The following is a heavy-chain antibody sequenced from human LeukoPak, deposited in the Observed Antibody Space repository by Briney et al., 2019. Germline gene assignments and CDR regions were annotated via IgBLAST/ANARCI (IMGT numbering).Heavy chain of an antibody. J-gene: IGHJ4*02. CDR1: GGSISSYY. Sequence: PSETLSLTCTVSGGSISSYYWSWIRQPPGKGLEWIGYIYYSGSTNYNPSLKSRVTISVDTSKNQFSLKLSSVTAADTAVYYCARSRPVVTRYFDYWGQGTLVTVSS. CDR3: ARSRPVVTRYFDY. V-gene: IGHV4-59*01. D-gene: IGHD4-23*01. CDR2: IYYSGST.